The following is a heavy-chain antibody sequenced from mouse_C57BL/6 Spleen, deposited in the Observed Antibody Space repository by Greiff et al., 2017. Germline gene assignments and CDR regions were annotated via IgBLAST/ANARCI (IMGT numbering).Heavy chain of an antibody. CDR3: ARERAMDY. CDR1: GFTFSSYA. Sequence: EVQLVESGGGLVKPGGSLKLSCAASGFTFSSYAMSWVRQTPEKRLEWVATISDGGSYTYYTDNVKGRFTISRDNAKNNLYLQMSHLKSEDTAMYYCARERAMDYWGQGTSVTVSS. CDR2: ISDGGSYT. V-gene: IGHV5-4*01. J-gene: IGHJ4*01.